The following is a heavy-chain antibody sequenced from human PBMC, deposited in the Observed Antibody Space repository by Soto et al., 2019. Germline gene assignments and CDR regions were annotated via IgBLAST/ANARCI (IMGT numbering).Heavy chain of an antibody. CDR3: VTDGPTTIFFFQAEDGIRDTVPVSAFLLNRSSDL. Sequence: PGKGLEWVSAISGSGGSTYYADSAKGRFTISRDNSKNTLYLQMNSLSAEDPALYYCVTDGPTTIFFFQAEDGIRDTVPVSAFLLNRSSDL. V-gene: IGHV3-23*01. J-gene: IGHJ2*01. D-gene: IGHD3-3*01. CDR2: ISGSGGST.